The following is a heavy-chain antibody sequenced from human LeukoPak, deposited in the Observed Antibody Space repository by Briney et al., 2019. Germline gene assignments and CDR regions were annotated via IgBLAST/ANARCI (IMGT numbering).Heavy chain of an antibody. V-gene: IGHV3-72*01. CDR1: GFTFSDHY. CDR3: ARAGGGAKDAFDI. Sequence: GGSLRLSCAASGFTFSDHYMDWVRQAPGKGLEWVGRTRNKANSYTTEYAASVKGRFTISRDDSKNSLYLQMNSLKTDDTAVYYCARAGGGAKDAFDIWGQGTMVTVSS. CDR2: TRNKANSYTT. D-gene: IGHD1-26*01. J-gene: IGHJ3*02.